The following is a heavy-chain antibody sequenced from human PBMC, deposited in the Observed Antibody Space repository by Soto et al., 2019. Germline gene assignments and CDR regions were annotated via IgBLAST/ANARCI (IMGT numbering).Heavy chain of an antibody. D-gene: IGHD5-18*01. CDR3: ARHGYNYGGGYFDY. J-gene: IGHJ4*02. V-gene: IGHV3-66*04. CDR1: GDTFSSNY. CDR2: IYSGGST. Sequence: GGSSRTSCAASGDTFSSNYMSWVRQAPGKGLEWVSVIYSGGSTYYADSVKGRFTISRDNSKNTLYLQMNSLRAEDTAVYYCARHGYNYGGGYFDYWGQGTLVTVSS.